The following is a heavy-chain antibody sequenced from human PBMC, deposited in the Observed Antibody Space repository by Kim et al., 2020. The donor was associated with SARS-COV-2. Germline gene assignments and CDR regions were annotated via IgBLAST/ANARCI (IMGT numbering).Heavy chain of an antibody. CDR1: GYTFTSYY. J-gene: IGHJ6*03. Sequence: ASVKVSCKASGYTFTSYYMHWVRQAPGQGLEWMGIINPSGGSTSYAQKFQGRVTMTRDTSTSTVYMELSSLRSEDTAVYYCARATAISPHYYYYYMDVWGKGTTVTVSS. CDR3: ARATAISPHYYYYYMDV. CDR2: INPSGGST. D-gene: IGHD2-21*02. V-gene: IGHV1-46*01.